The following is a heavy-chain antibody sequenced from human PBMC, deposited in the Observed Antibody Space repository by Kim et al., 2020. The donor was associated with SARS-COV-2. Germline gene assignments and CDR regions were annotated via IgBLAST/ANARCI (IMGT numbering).Heavy chain of an antibody. CDR3: ARLSRDSSSSYYYYGMDV. D-gene: IGHD6-6*01. J-gene: IGHJ6*02. Sequence: SETLSLTCTVSGGSISSYYWSWIRQPPGKGLEWIGYIYYSGSTNYNPSLKSRVTISVDTSKNQFSLKLSSVTAADTAVYYCARLSRDSSSSYYYYGMDVWGQGTTVTVSS. CDR1: GGSISSYY. CDR2: IYYSGST. V-gene: IGHV4-59*13.